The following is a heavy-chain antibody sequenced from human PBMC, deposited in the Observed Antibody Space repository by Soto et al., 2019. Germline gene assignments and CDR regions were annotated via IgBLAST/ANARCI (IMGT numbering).Heavy chain of an antibody. CDR1: GFTFSSYA. V-gene: IGHV3-23*01. J-gene: IGHJ4*02. D-gene: IGHD3-3*01. CDR2: ISGNGGTT. CDR3: AKGKAHTLFGVDTLFDY. Sequence: TGGSLRLSCAASGFTFSSYAMSWVRQAPGKGLEWVSAISGNGGTTNYADSVKGRFTISRDNSQKTLYLQMNSLRAEDTAIYYCAKGKAHTLFGVDTLFDYWGQGTLVTVSS.